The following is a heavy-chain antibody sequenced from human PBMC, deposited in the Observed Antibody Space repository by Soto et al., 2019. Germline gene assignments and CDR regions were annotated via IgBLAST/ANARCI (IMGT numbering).Heavy chain of an antibody. V-gene: IGHV4-4*02. J-gene: IGHJ6*02. D-gene: IGHD2-8*01. CDR3: AILVVYGGLYYYGMDV. CDR2: IYHSGST. Sequence: PSETLSLTCTVSGGSISSSNWWSWVRQPPGKGLEWIGEIYHSGSTNYNPSLKSRVTISVDKSKNQFSLKLSSVTAADTAVYYCAILVVYGGLYYYGMDVWGQGTRSPSP. CDR1: GGSISSSNW.